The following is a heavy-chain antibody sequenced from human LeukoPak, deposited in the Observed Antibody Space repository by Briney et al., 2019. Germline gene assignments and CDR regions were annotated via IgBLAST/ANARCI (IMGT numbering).Heavy chain of an antibody. CDR3: ARGLGVVTAQSEQPKPRYFDL. CDR1: GYTFISYG. J-gene: IGHJ2*01. V-gene: IGHV1-18*01. D-gene: IGHD2-21*02. Sequence: ASVKVSCKASGYTFISYGISWVRQAPGQGLEWMGWISGYNGNTSYAQNLQGRVTMTTDTSTSTAYMELRSLRPDDTAVYYCARGLGVVTAQSEQPKPRYFDLWGRGTQVTVSS. CDR2: ISGYNGNT.